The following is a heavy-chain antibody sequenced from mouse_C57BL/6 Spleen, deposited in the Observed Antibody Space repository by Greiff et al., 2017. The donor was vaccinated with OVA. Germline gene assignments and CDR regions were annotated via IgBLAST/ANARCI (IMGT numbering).Heavy chain of an antibody. CDR2: IDPSDSYT. J-gene: IGHJ2*01. D-gene: IGHD1-1*01. Sequence: VQLQQPGAELVKPGASVKLSCKASGYTFTSYWMQWVKQRPGQGLEWIGEIDPSDSYTNYNQKFKGKATLTVDKSSSTAYMQLSSLTSEDSAVYYWARRGRPITTVVATDFDYWGQGTTLTVSS. V-gene: IGHV1-50*01. CDR3: ARRGRPITTVVATDFDY. CDR1: GYTFTSYW.